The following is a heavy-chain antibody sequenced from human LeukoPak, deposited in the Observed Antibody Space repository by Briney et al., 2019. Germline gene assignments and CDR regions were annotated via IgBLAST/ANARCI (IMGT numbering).Heavy chain of an antibody. V-gene: IGHV4-59*01. J-gene: IGHJ4*02. CDR2: IYYSGTT. CDR1: GGSIRGYY. Sequence: PSETLSLTCSVSGGSIRGYYWSWIRQPPGKGLEWIGYIYYSGTTNYNPSLKSRVTISVDTSKNQFSLKLNSVTAADTAVYYCARDAYSNSYFDSWGQGTLVTVSS. CDR3: ARDAYSNSYFDS. D-gene: IGHD6-6*01.